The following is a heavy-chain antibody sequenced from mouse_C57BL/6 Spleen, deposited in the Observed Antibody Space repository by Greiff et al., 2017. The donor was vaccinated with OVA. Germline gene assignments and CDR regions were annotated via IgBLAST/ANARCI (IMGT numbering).Heavy chain of an antibody. CDR2: INPGSGGT. D-gene: IGHD1-1*01. Sequence: QVQLQQSGAELVRPGTSVKVSCKASGYAFTNYLIEWVKQRPGQGLEWIGVINPGSGGTNYNEKFKGKATLTADKSSSTAYMQLSSLTSEDSAVYFCAKNYYGSSYGFDVWGTGTTVTVSS. J-gene: IGHJ1*03. CDR3: AKNYYGSSYGFDV. CDR1: GYAFTNYL. V-gene: IGHV1-54*01.